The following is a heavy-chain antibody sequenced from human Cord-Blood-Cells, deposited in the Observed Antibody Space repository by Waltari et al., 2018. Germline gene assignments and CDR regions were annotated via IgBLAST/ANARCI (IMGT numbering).Heavy chain of an antibody. CDR1: GGSISSYY. J-gene: IGHJ4*02. D-gene: IGHD3-3*01. CDR2: IYYSGST. CDR3: ASGKVGGPFWSGYYYYFDY. Sequence: QVQLQESGPGLVKPSETLSLTCTVSGGSISSYYWSWIRQPPGKGLEWIGYIYYSGSTNYNPSLKSRVTISVDTSKNQFSLKLSSVTAADTAVYYCASGKVGGPFWSGYYYYFDYWGQGTLVTVSS. V-gene: IGHV4-59*01.